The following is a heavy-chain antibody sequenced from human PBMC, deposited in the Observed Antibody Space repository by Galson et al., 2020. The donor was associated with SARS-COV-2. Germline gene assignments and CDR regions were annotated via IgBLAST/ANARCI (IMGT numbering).Heavy chain of an antibody. J-gene: IGHJ6*03. CDR1: GYTFNEYY. V-gene: IGHV1-2*02. CDR3: ARRQVWARFTYYQYYMDV. Sequence: GSSVMVSCKASGYTFNEYYIQWVRQAPGQGLEWMGWLNPTTGDTRYAQKFQGRVTMTRDTSINTAYMELTWLTSDDTAVYYCARRQVWARFTYYQYYMDVWGEGTTVTVSS. D-gene: IGHD1-26*01. CDR2: LNPTTGDT.